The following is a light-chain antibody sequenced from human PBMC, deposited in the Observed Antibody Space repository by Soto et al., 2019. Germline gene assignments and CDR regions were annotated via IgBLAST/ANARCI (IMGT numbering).Light chain of an antibody. Sequence: ETVLTQNTGRRCCSPEERATLACTSSQNVSSHYLTWYQQKPGQPPRLLIYGASSRATGIPDRFSGSGSGTDFTLTISRLEPEDFAVYYCHQYDTSPRTFGQGTKVDIK. J-gene: IGKJ1*01. CDR1: QNVSSHY. CDR2: GAS. CDR3: HQYDTSPRT. V-gene: IGKV3-20*01.